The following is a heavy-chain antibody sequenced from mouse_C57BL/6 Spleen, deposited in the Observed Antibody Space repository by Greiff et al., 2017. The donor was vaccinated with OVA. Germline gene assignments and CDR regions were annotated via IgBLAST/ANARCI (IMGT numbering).Heavy chain of an antibody. V-gene: IGHV1-61*01. J-gene: IGHJ4*01. Sequence: QVQLQQPGAELVRPGSSVKLSCKASGYTFTSYWMDWVKQRPGQGLEWIGNIYPSDSETHYNQKFKDKATLTVDKSSSTAYMQLSSLTSVNSAVYDCARTTTVVPYYYAMDYWGQGTSVTVSS. CDR2: IYPSDSET. CDR3: ARTTTVVPYYYAMDY. D-gene: IGHD1-1*01. CDR1: GYTFTSYW.